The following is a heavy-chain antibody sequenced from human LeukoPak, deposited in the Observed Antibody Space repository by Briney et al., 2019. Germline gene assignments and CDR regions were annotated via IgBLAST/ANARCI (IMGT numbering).Heavy chain of an antibody. J-gene: IGHJ5*02. CDR1: GGSISSSSYY. CDR3: ARKEYCSSTSCRRGDNWFDP. D-gene: IGHD2-2*01. V-gene: IGHV4-39*07. CDR2: IYYSGST. Sequence: SETLSLTCTVSGGSISSSSYYWAWIRQPPGKGLEWIGSIYYSGSTYYNPSLKSRVTISVDTSKNQFSLKLSSVTAADTAVYYCARKEYCSSTSCRRGDNWFDPWGQGTLVTVSS.